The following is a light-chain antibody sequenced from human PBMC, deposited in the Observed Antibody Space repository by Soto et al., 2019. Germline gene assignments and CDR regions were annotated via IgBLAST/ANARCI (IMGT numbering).Light chain of an antibody. CDR2: GAS. J-gene: IGKJ1*01. CDR3: QQYGTSCWT. Sequence: EIVLTQSPGTLSLSPGERATLSCRTSQSVASSSLAWYQQKPGQAPRLLIYGASTRATGIPDRVSGSGSGTDLTLTISRLEPDDFAVDDCQQYGTSCWTFGQGTKVE. V-gene: IGKV3-20*01. CDR1: QSVASSS.